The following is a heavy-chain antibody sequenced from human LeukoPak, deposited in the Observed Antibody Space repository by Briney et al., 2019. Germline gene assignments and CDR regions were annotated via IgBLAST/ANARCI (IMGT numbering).Heavy chain of an antibody. CDR2: IIPIHGIA. Sequence: GASVKVSCKASGGTFLSYTISGGRQAPGQGGEWRGRIIPIHGIANYAQKFQGRVPITADKSTSTAYMELSGLRSADTAVYYCARDPPYGYQEAFDIWGQGTMVTASS. CDR3: ARDPPYGYQEAFDI. D-gene: IGHD5-18*01. V-gene: IGHV1-69*04. CDR1: GGTFLSYT. J-gene: IGHJ3*02.